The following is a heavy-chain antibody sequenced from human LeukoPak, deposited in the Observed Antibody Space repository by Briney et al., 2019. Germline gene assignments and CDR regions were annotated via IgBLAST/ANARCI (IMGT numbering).Heavy chain of an antibody. D-gene: IGHD3-16*01. CDR3: ARVRGGYYFDY. J-gene: IGHJ4*02. CDR1: GFTFSSYG. CDR2: IKQHGNEK. Sequence: GGSLRLSCEASGFTFSSYGIHWVRQAPGKGLEWVANIKQHGNEKYYVDSVKGRFTISRDNAKNSLHLQMNSLRAEDTAVYYCARVRGGYYFDYWGQGTLVTVSS. V-gene: IGHV3-7*05.